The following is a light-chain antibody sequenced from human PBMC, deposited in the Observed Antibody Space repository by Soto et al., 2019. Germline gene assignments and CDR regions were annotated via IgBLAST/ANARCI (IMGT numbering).Light chain of an antibody. CDR3: QKYNHAPT. Sequence: DIQLTQSPSSLSASVGDRVTITCRASQAISSYLAWYQQKPGKVPELLIYATSTLQSGAPSRFSGSGSGTDFTLTISSLQAEDVANYYCQKYNHAPTFGGGTKVEIK. V-gene: IGKV1-27*01. CDR1: QAISSY. CDR2: ATS. J-gene: IGKJ4*01.